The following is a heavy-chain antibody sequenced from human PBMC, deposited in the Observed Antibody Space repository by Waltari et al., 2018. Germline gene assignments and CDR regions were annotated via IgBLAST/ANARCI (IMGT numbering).Heavy chain of an antibody. D-gene: IGHD6-13*01. CDR1: GFTFSSYA. V-gene: IGHV3-23*01. J-gene: IGHJ4*02. Sequence: EVQLLESGGGLVQPGGSLRLSCAASGFTFSSYALSWVRQAPGKGLEWVSAISGSGGSTYYADSVKGRFTISRDNSKNTLYLQMNSLRAEDTAVYYCAKDGPRLQQLVPYYFDYWGQGTLVTVSS. CDR2: ISGSGGST. CDR3: AKDGPRLQQLVPYYFDY.